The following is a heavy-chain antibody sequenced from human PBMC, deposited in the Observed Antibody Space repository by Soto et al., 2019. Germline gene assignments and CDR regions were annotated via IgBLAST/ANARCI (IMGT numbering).Heavy chain of an antibody. V-gene: IGHV3-21*01. CDR2: ISSSSSYI. CDR1: GFTFSSYS. Sequence: LRLSCAASGFTFSSYSMNWVRQAPGKGLEWVSSISSSSSYIYYADSVKGRFTISRDNAKNSLYLQMNSLRAEDTAVYYCAREGADYGNYYYYYGMDVWGQGTTVTVSS. CDR3: AREGADYGNYYYYYGMDV. J-gene: IGHJ6*02. D-gene: IGHD4-17*01.